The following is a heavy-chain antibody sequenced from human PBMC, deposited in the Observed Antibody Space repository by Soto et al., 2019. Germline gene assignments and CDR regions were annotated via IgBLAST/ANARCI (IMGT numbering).Heavy chain of an antibody. CDR1: GFSIIQYW. J-gene: IGHJ6*02. D-gene: IGHD2-15*01. V-gene: IGHV3-74*01. CDR3: VGGNHGPALDYYGMDV. Sequence: GGSLRLSCAASGFSIIQYWMHWVRQAPGKGLVWVSRIKSDGSEIRYAESVRGRITISRDNAKNTVSLQLTSLRAQDTAVYYCVGGNHGPALDYYGMDVWGQGTTVTVSS. CDR2: IKSDGSEI.